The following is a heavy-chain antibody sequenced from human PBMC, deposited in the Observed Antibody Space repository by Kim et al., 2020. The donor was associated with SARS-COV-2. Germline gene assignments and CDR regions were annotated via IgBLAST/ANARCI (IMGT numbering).Heavy chain of an antibody. CDR1: GFTFSSYW. CDR2: INQDGNEK. Sequence: GGSLRLSCAASGFTFSSYWMSWVRQAPGKGLEWVANINQDGNEKNYVYSVKGRFTISRDNPKNSLYLHIHSLRAEDTAVYYCAREVDSINWEENNWLDPWGQGSQVTVPA. D-gene: IGHD1-1*01. V-gene: IGHV3-7*03. J-gene: IGHJ5*02. CDR3: AREVDSINWEENNWLDP.